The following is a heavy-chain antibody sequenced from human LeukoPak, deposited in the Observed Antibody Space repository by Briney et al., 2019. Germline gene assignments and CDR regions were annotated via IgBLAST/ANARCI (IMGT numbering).Heavy chain of an antibody. J-gene: IGHJ5*02. V-gene: IGHV1-3*01. CDR3: ARETSEDYDILTGYLP. CDR2: INAGNGNT. Sequence: ASVKVSCKASGYTFTSYGISWVRQAPGQRLEWMGWINAGNGNTKYSQKFQGRVTITRDTSASTAYMELSSLRSEDTAVYYCARETSEDYDILTGYLPWGQGTLVTVSS. CDR1: GYTFTSYG. D-gene: IGHD3-9*01.